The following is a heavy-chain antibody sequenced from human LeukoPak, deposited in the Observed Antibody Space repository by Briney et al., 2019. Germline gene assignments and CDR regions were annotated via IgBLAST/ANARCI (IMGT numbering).Heavy chain of an antibody. V-gene: IGHV4-39*01. Sequence: ASETLSLTCTVSGGSINSNSDYWGWIRQPPGKGLEWIATISYSGSTYYNPSLKSRVTISVDPSKNQSSLKLTSVTAADTAVYYCARLRYDGSGYRFDYWGQGTLVTVSS. CDR2: ISYSGST. D-gene: IGHD3-22*01. CDR1: GGSINSNSDY. CDR3: ARLRYDGSGYRFDY. J-gene: IGHJ4*02.